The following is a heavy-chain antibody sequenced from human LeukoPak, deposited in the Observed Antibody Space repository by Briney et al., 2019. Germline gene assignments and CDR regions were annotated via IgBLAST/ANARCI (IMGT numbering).Heavy chain of an antibody. D-gene: IGHD3-22*01. Sequence: ASVKVSCKASGYTFTGYYMHWVRQAPGQGLEWMGWINPNSGGTNYAQKFQGRVTMTRDTSISTAYMELSRLRSDDTAVYYCARLHTYYYDSSGYYLTETHDYWGQGTLVTVSS. CDR1: GYTFTGYY. V-gene: IGHV1-2*02. CDR2: INPNSGGT. CDR3: ARLHTYYYDSSGYYLTETHDY. J-gene: IGHJ4*02.